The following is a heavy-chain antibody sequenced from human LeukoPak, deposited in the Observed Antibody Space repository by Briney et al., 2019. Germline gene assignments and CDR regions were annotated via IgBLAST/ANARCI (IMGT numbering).Heavy chain of an antibody. D-gene: IGHD3-10*01. CDR1: GFTFSHYW. CDR2: MKEDGSQE. CDR3: AKEDHRRGSYFDY. J-gene: IGHJ4*02. Sequence: GGSLRLSCAASGFTFSHYWMTWVRQAPGKGLEWVANMKEDGSQETYVDSVKGRFTISRDNSKNTLYLQMNSLRAEDTAVYYCAKEDHRRGSYFDYWGQGTLVTVSS. V-gene: IGHV3-7*03.